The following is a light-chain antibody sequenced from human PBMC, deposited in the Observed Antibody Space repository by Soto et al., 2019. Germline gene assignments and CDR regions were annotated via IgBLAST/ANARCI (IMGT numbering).Light chain of an antibody. J-gene: IGKJ1*01. Sequence: DIQMTQSPSSLSASVGARVTITCRASQSVNRYLNWYQQKPGKAPKLLISSASSLQGGVPSRFSGSGSGTEFTLTIDGLQPDDLATYFCQQSDTTPWAFGQGTKVEI. CDR1: QSVNRY. CDR3: QQSDTTPWA. V-gene: IGKV1-39*01. CDR2: SAS.